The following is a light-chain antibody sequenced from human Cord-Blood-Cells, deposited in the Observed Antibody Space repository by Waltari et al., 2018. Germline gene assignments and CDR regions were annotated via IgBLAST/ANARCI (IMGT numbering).Light chain of an antibody. J-gene: IGLJ3*02. CDR3: NSRDSSGNYLV. Sequence: SSELTQDPAVSVALGQTVRITCQGDSLRSYYASWYQQKPGQAPVLVIYGKNNRPSGIPDRFSGSSSGNTASLTITGAQAEDEADYYCNSRDSSGNYLVFGG. CDR1: SLRSYY. CDR2: GKN. V-gene: IGLV3-19*01.